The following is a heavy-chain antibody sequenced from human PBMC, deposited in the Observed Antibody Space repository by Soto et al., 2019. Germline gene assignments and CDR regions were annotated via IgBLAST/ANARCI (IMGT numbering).Heavy chain of an antibody. CDR1: GFTVSSNY. V-gene: IGHV3-66*01. D-gene: IGHD2-2*01. J-gene: IGHJ3*02. Sequence: EVQLVESGGGLVQPGGSLRLSCAASGFTVSSNYMSWVRQAPGKGLEWVSVIYSGGSTYYADSVKGRCTIPRDNTKNTPYLQMNSLRAEDTAVYYGARERGGYRAFDIWGQGTMVTVSS. CDR3: ARERGGYRAFDI. CDR2: IYSGGST.